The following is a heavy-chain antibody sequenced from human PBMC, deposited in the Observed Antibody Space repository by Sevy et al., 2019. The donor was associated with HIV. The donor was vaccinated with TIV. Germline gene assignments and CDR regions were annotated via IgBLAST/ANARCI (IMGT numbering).Heavy chain of an antibody. D-gene: IGHD3-10*02. CDR1: GFTFSTYS. V-gene: IGHV3-21*01. CDR2: ISGSGSYI. J-gene: IGHJ4*02. Sequence: GGSLRLSCGVSGFTFSTYSMNWVRQAPGKGLEWVSSISGSGSYIYYAYSVQGRFTISRDNVKNSLYLQMNSLRAEDTAVYYCVREAANVRYFDSWGQGILVTVSS. CDR3: VREAANVRYFDS.